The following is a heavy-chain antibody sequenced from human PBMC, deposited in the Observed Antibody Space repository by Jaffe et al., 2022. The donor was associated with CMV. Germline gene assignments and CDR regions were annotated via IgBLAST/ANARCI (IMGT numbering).Heavy chain of an antibody. CDR1: GFTFRRSA. D-gene: IGHD3-10*01. CDR2: ISDSGDNT. V-gene: IGHV3-23*01. Sequence: EVQLLESGGDLVQPGGSLRLSCAASGFTFRRSAMSWVRQAPGKGLEWISSISDSGDNTYYADSVKGRFTFSRDNSRNTVSLQMNSLSAEDTAVYYCARISSGDYYFDKWGQGTLVTVSS. J-gene: IGHJ4*02. CDR3: ARISSGDYYFDK.